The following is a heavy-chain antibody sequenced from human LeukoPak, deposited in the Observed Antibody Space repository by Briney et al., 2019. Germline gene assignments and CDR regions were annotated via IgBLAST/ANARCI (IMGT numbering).Heavy chain of an antibody. CDR3: AKKSRDGYNPFDY. Sequence: GRPLRPSCAASGFTCSRYAMSWVRQQPGKGLEWGSGMSSSGESPYYADSVKGRFTISRDNSKNTLYLEINSLRAEDTAIYYCAKKSRDGYNPFDYLGQGTLVSVSS. D-gene: IGHD5-24*01. CDR1: GFTCSRYA. J-gene: IGHJ4*02. V-gene: IGHV3-23*01. CDR2: MSSSGESP.